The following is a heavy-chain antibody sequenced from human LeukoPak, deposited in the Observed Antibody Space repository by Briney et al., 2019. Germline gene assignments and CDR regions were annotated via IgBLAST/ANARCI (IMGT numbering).Heavy chain of an antibody. CDR2: ISYSDPT. Sequence: SETLSLTCNLSGVSIASNTHYWTWIRQHPGTGLEWICFISYSDPTSYNPSLRSRVPFSPDTSKNQFSLQLPSVTDADPPVYSCALSQSGEALFDYWGQASLVTVSS. V-gene: IGHV4-31*03. CDR1: GVSIASNTHY. J-gene: IGHJ4*01. D-gene: IGHD3-10*01. CDR3: ALSQSGEALFDY.